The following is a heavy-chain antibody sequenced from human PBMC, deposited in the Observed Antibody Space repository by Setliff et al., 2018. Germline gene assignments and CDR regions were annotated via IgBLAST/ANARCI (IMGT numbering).Heavy chain of an antibody. Sequence: GGSLRLSCAASGFTLSGSAVHWVRQASGKGLEWVGRIRSKANSYATVYAASVKGRFTISRDDSKNTAYLQMNSLKTEDTAVYYCARGPEHGSGSPYRYYYYYMDVWGKGTTVTAP. V-gene: IGHV3-73*01. CDR2: IRSKANSYAT. J-gene: IGHJ6*03. D-gene: IGHD3-10*01. CDR1: GFTLSGSA. CDR3: ARGPEHGSGSPYRYYYYYMDV.